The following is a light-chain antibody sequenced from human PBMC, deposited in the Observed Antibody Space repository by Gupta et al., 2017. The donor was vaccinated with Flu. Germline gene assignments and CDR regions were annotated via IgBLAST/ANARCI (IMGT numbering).Light chain of an antibody. V-gene: IGLV1-40*01. CDR3: QSYDSSRSVWV. CDR2: GNS. CDR1: SSNIGAGYD. J-gene: IGLJ3*02. Sequence: QSVLTQPPSVSGAPGQRVTISCTGSSSNIGAGYDVHWYQQLPGAAPKLLIYGNSNRRSAVPDRFSGSKSATSASLAITGLQAEDEADYYCQSYDSSRSVWVFGGGTKLTVL.